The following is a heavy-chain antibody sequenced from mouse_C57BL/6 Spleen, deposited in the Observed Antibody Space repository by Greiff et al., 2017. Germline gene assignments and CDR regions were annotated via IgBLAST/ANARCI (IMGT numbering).Heavy chain of an antibody. CDR3: ARRGWDYDGTY. V-gene: IGHV1-81*01. Sequence: QVQLQQSGAELARPGASVKLSCKASGYTFTSYGISWVKQRTGQGLEWIGEIYPRSGNTYYNEKFKGKATLTADKSSSTAYMELRSLTSEDSAVYFCARRGWDYDGTYWGQGTLVTVSA. D-gene: IGHD1-1*01. CDR1: GYTFTSYG. CDR2: IYPRSGNT. J-gene: IGHJ3*01.